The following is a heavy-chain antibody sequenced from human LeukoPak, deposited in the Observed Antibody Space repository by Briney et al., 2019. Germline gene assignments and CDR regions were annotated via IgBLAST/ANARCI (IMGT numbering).Heavy chain of an antibody. J-gene: IGHJ4*02. Sequence: PGGSLRLSCVASGFIFDNYGMHWVRQAPGKGLEWVSRISWNSGNIGYADSVKGRLTISRDNAKNSLYLQMNSLRGEDTALYYCAKDVDFDGYFDYWGQGTLVTVSS. CDR1: GFIFDNYG. CDR2: ISWNSGNI. D-gene: IGHD5-24*01. V-gene: IGHV3-9*01. CDR3: AKDVDFDGYFDY.